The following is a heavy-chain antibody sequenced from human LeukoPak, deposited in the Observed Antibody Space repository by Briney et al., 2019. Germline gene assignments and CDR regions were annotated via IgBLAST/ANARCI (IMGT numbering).Heavy chain of an antibody. CDR1: GFTFSSYA. J-gene: IGHJ4*02. CDR2: ISYDGSNK. V-gene: IGHV3-30-3*01. Sequence: GRSLRLSCAASGFTFSSYAMHWVRQAPGKGLEWVAVISYDGSNKYYADSVKGRFTISRGNSKNTLYLQMNSLRAEDTAVYYCARGNIAARFFDYWAREPWSPSPQ. D-gene: IGHD6-6*01. CDR3: ARGNIAARFFDY.